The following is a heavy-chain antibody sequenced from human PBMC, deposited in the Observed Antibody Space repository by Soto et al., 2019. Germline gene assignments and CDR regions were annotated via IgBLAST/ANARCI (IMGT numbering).Heavy chain of an antibody. J-gene: IGHJ6*02. CDR1: GFTFSSYA. CDR2: ISYDGSNK. Sequence: GGSLRLSCAASGFTFSSYAMHWVRQAPGKGLEWVAVISYDGSNKYYADSVKGRFTISRDNSKNTLYLQMNSLRAEDTAVYYCARDAVGGDYLYYYYGMDVWGQGTTVTVSS. CDR3: ARDAVGGDYLYYYYGMDV. D-gene: IGHD4-17*01. V-gene: IGHV3-30-3*01.